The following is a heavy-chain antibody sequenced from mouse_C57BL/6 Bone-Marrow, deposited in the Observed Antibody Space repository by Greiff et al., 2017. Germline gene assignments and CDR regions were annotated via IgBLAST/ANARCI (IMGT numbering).Heavy chain of an antibody. CDR3: GPGGY. CDR1: GYTFTDYY. Sequence: EVQLQQSGPELVKPGASVKISCKASGYTFTDYYMNWVKQSHGKSLDWIGDINPNNGGTSYNQKFKGKATLTVDKSSSTAYMELRRLTSEDSAVDYCGPGGYWGQGTSVTVSS. J-gene: IGHJ4*01. V-gene: IGHV1-26*01. CDR2: INPNNGGT.